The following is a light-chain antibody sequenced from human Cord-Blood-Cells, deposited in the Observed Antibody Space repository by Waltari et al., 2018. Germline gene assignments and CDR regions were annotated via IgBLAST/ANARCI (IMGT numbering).Light chain of an antibody. CDR3: QQYNSYSVT. J-gene: IGKJ4*01. CDR1: QSISSW. Sequence: DIQMTPSTSTLSASVGDRVPITCRASQSISSWLAWYQQKPGKAPKLLLYKASSLESGFPSRFSGSGSGTEFTLTISSLQPDDFATYDCQQYNSYSVTFGGGTKVEIK. V-gene: IGKV1-5*03. CDR2: KAS.